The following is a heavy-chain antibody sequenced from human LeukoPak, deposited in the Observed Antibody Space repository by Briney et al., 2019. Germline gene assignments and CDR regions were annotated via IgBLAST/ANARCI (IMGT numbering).Heavy chain of an antibody. J-gene: IGHJ5*02. V-gene: IGHV4-39*07. Sequence: PSETLSLTCTVSGGSISSSSYYWGWIRQPPGKGLEWIGSIYYSGSTYYNPSLKSRVTISVDTSKNQFSLKLSSVTAADTAVYYCAREGVFRPKNWFDPWGQGTLVTVSS. D-gene: IGHD2-8*01. CDR3: AREGVFRPKNWFDP. CDR2: IYYSGST. CDR1: GGSISSSSYY.